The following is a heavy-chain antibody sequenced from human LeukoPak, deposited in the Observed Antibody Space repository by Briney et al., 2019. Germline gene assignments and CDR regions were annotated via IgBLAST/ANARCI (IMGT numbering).Heavy chain of an antibody. Sequence: PSETLSLTCAVSGASLSNTSYYWGWIRQPPEKGLEWIAIIYYSGSAYYNASLKSRVTISVDTSKNQFSLKLSSVTAADTAVYYCARSPPGYYDSSGYGAFDIWGQGTMVTVSS. D-gene: IGHD3-22*01. CDR2: IYYSGSA. CDR1: GASLSNTSYY. J-gene: IGHJ3*02. CDR3: ARSPPGYYDSSGYGAFDI. V-gene: IGHV4-39*07.